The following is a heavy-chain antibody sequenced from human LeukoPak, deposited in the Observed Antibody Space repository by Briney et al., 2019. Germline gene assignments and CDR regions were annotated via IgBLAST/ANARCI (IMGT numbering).Heavy chain of an antibody. Sequence: GASVKVSCKASGGTFSSYAISWVRQAPGQGLEWMGGIIPIFGTANYAQKFQGRVTITADKSTSTAYMELSSLRSEDTAVYYCARVKDGSYYFDYWAREPWSPSPQ. CDR2: IIPIFGTA. D-gene: IGHD2-15*01. CDR3: ARVKDGSYYFDY. V-gene: IGHV1-69*06. CDR1: GGTFSSYA. J-gene: IGHJ4*02.